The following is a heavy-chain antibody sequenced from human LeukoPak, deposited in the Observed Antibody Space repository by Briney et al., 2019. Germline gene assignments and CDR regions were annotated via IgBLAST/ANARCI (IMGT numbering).Heavy chain of an antibody. CDR1: GFTFRSYD. D-gene: IGHD6-19*01. J-gene: IGHJ4*02. CDR2: VGISGDT. V-gene: IGHV3-13*01. CDR3: VRGGIQVSGIDEIDY. Sequence: GGSLRLSCAASGFTFRSYDMHWVRQVTGKGLEWVSAVGISGDTYYAGSVEGRFTISRENAKDSLYLQMNSLTAGDTAVYYCVRGGIQVSGIDEIDYWGQGTLVTVSS.